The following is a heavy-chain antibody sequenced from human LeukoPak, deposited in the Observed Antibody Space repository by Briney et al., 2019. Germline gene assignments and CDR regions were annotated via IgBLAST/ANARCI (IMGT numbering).Heavy chain of an antibody. D-gene: IGHD6-19*01. CDR1: GYSLSNYA. CDR3: ARGYSSGWWGYYFDY. V-gene: IGHV3-23*01. J-gene: IGHJ4*02. Sequence: GGSLRLSCAASGYSLSNYAMTWVRRASTKGLECVSGISGSGGSTYYADSVKGRFTISRDNSKNTLYLQMNSLRAEDTAVYYCARGYSSGWWGYYFDYWGQGTLVTVSS. CDR2: ISGSGGST.